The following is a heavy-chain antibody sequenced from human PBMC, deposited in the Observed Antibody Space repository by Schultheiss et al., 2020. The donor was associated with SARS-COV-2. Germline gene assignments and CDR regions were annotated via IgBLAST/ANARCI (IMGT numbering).Heavy chain of an antibody. Sequence: GGSLRLSCSASGFTFSSYAMHWVRQAPGKGLEWVSSISSSSSYIYYADSVKGRFTISRDNAKNSLYLQMNSLRAEDTAVYYCARDPSAYCSSTSCYSDRLDYCGQGTLVTVSS. J-gene: IGHJ4*02. CDR1: GFTFSSYA. V-gene: IGHV3-21*04. CDR2: ISSSSSYI. CDR3: ARDPSAYCSSTSCYSDRLDY. D-gene: IGHD2-2*01.